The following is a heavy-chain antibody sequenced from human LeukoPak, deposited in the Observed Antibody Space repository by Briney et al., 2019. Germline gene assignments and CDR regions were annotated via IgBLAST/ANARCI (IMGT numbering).Heavy chain of an antibody. Sequence: GGSLRLSCAPSGFTFSTYWMSWVRQAPGKGLEWVANIKQDGSEKTYVDSVKGRFTISRDNAKNSLYLQMNILRAEDTAVYYCARYSSAWSLRNWGQGTLVTVSS. CDR3: ARYSSAWSLRN. J-gene: IGHJ4*02. V-gene: IGHV3-7*01. CDR2: IKQDGSEK. D-gene: IGHD6-19*01. CDR1: GFTFSTYW.